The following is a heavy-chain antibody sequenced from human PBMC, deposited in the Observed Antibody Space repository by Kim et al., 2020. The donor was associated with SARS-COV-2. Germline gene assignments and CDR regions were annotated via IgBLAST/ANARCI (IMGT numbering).Heavy chain of an antibody. D-gene: IGHD3-10*01. CDR3: ASGAWFG. CDR2: NIGNT. V-gene: IGHV1-8*01. Sequence: NIGNTGYAKKFQGRVTMTRNTSISTAYMELSSLRSEDTAVYYCASGAWFGWGQGTLVTVSS. J-gene: IGHJ4*02.